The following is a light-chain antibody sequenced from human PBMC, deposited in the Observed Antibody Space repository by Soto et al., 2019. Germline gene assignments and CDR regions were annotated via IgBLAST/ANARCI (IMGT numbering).Light chain of an antibody. Sequence: QSALTQPRSVSGSPGQSVTISCTGTSSDVGGYNYVSWYQQHPGKAPKLMIYEVSNRPPGLSDRFSGSKSGTTASLTISGLQAEDEADYFCSSYTTNKTLLFGGGTKLTVL. CDR2: EVS. CDR3: SSYTTNKTLL. V-gene: IGLV2-11*01. CDR1: SSDVGGYNY. J-gene: IGLJ2*01.